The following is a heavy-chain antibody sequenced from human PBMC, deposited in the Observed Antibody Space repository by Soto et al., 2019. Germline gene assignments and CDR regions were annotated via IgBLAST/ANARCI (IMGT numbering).Heavy chain of an antibody. CDR3: SREDDGGDRDYYGLDV. Sequence: PSETLSLTCTVSGGSISYEYYHWTWIRQSPGKGLEWIGYIHYSGSIIYNPSFKRRVTISVDTSKNQFSLQLSSVTAADTAVYFCSREDDGGDRDYYGLDVWGQGTTVTVSS. J-gene: IGHJ6*02. D-gene: IGHD2-21*02. CDR2: IHYSGSI. V-gene: IGHV4-30-4*08. CDR1: GGSISYEYYH.